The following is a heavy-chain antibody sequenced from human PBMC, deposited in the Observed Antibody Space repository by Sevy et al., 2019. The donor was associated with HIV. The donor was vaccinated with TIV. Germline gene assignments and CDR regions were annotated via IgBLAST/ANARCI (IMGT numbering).Heavy chain of an antibody. CDR2: VVPLFGKA. CDR3: ASEKGSFFRGDDSNTFYPRGVFDL. CDR1: GGSFSNFA. D-gene: IGHD3-22*01. V-gene: IGHV1-69*13. J-gene: IGHJ3*01. Sequence: ASVKVSCKASGGSFSNFAISWVRQAPGQGLEWMGGVVPLFGKANYEQKFRDRLTITADESTRTAYMELSSLRSEDTAVYVCASEKGSFFRGDDSNTFYPRGVFDLWGQGTKVTVSS.